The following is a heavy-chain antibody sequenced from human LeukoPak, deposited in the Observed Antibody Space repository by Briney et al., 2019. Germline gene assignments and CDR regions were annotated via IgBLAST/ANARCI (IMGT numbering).Heavy chain of an antibody. V-gene: IGHV4-34*01. J-gene: IGHJ5*02. D-gene: IGHD3-22*01. Sequence: SLSLTCPLSGPSISNYYWSWIRQPPRKGLEWIGETRHSGRTNYNPSLKSRVTISVDRSKDQFSLKLSSVTAADTAVYYCATRAFTMIVVVEANWFDPWGQGTLVSVS. CDR3: ATRAFTMIVVVEANWFDP. CDR2: TRHSGRT. CDR1: GPSISNYY.